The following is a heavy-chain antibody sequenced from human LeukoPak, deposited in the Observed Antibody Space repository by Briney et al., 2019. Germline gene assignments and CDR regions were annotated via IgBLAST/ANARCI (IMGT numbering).Heavy chain of an antibody. CDR3: ARDDSSHLDY. CDR1: GFSVSTYP. J-gene: IGHJ4*02. D-gene: IGHD6-13*01. V-gene: IGHV3-23*01. CDR2: ITASGTDT. Sequence: GGSLRLSCTASGFSVSTYPMAWVRQAPGKGLQWVSTITASGTDTFYADSVKGRFTISRDNSKNTLSLQMNSLRAEDTAVYYCARDDSSHLDYWGQGTLVTVSS.